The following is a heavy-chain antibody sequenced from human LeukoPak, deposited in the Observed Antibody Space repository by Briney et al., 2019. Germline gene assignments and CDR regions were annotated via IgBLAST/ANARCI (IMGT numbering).Heavy chain of an antibody. CDR2: ISGSGGST. V-gene: IGHV3-23*01. D-gene: IGHD6-13*01. CDR1: GFTFNNYA. J-gene: IGHJ4*02. CDR3: AKRPTPGISAAARPFFDY. Sequence: GGSLRLSCAASGFTFNNYAMTWVRQAPGKGLEWVSTISGSGGSTYYADSVKGRFTISRDNSKNTLYLQMNSLRADDTAVYYCAKRPTPGISAAARPFFDYWGQGTLVTVSS.